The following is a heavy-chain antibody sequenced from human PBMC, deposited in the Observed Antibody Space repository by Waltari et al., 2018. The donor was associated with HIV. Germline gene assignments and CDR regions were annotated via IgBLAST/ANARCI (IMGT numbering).Heavy chain of an antibody. CDR1: GFTFSSYS. J-gene: IGHJ4*02. Sequence: SGFTFSSYSMNWVRQAPGKGLEWVSSISSSSSYIYYADSVKGRFTISRDNAKNSLYLQMNSLRAEDTAVYYCARDSFPTTVTTSADYWGQGTLVTVSS. D-gene: IGHD4-17*01. CDR3: ARDSFPTTVTTSADY. V-gene: IGHV3-21*01. CDR2: ISSSSSYI.